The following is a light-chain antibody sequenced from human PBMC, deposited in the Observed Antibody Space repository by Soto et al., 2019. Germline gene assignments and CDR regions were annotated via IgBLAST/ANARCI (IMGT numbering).Light chain of an antibody. V-gene: IGKV3-20*01. CDR3: QQYGCSPLT. CDR1: QSVSSSY. Sequence: EIVLTQSPGTLSLSPGERVTLSCRASQSVSSSYLAWYQQKPGQAPRLLIDGATSRATGIPERFRGSGSGTDFTITISRLAPEDFAVYYCQQYGCSPLTFGQGTKVEIK. CDR2: GAT. J-gene: IGKJ1*01.